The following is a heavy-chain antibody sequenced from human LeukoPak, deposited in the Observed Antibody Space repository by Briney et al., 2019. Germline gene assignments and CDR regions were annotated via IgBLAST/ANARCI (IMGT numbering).Heavy chain of an antibody. CDR2: VYSGGST. D-gene: IGHD5-18*01. CDR1: GFTFSSYA. V-gene: IGHV3-53*05. Sequence: GGSLRLSCAASGFTFSSYAMSWVRQAPGKGLEWVSVVYSGGSTYYADSVKGRFTISRDNAKNSLYLQMNSLRAEDTAVYYCARAYSYGSSDYDAFDIWGQGTMVTVSS. CDR3: ARAYSYGSSDYDAFDI. J-gene: IGHJ3*02.